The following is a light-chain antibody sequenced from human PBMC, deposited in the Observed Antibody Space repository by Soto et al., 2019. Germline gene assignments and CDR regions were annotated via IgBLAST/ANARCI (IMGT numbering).Light chain of an antibody. CDR3: QQFHNWPRT. V-gene: IGKV3-15*01. J-gene: IGKJ1*01. CDR1: QSVSST. CDR2: GAS. Sequence: EIGLTQSPGTLSLSPGERATLSCRASQSVSSTYLAWYQQKSGQAPRLLIYGASTRAAGIPARFSGSGSGTEFTLTITSLQSEDFAVYYCQQFHNWPRTFGQGTKVDIK.